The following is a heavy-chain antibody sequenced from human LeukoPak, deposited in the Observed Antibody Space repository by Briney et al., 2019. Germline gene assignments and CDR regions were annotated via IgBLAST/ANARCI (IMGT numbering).Heavy chain of an antibody. J-gene: IGHJ4*02. CDR1: GFTFSSYA. D-gene: IGHD3-10*01. CDR3: AKQRSLYYYGSGDYFDY. Sequence: GKSLRLSCAASGFTFSSYAMHWVRQAPGKGREWMAVISYDGSNKYYVDSVEGRFVISRDDSKNTLYMHLNSLRSEDTAVYYCAKQRSLYYYGSGDYFDYWGQGTLVTVSS. CDR2: ISYDGSNK. V-gene: IGHV3-30-3*02.